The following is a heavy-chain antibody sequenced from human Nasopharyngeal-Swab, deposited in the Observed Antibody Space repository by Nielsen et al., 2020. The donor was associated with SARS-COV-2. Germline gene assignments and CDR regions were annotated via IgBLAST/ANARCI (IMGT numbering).Heavy chain of an antibody. J-gene: IGHJ1*01. CDR3: VREDYHTHYVYFQH. CDR1: GFTVSSNY. V-gene: IGHV3-53*01. D-gene: IGHD3-9*01. CDR2: IYSDGST. Sequence: GGSLRLSCAASGFTVSSNYMSWVRQAPGKGLEYVSVIYSDGSTYYADSVKGRFTISRDNSKNTVYLQMNSLRAVDTAIYYCVREDYHTHYVYFQHWGQGTLVTVSS.